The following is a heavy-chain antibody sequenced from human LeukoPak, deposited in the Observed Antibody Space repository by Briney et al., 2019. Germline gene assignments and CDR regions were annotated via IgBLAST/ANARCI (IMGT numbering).Heavy chain of an antibody. V-gene: IGHV3-23*01. CDR2: ISGSGGST. CDR3: ARDSAGYSSGYYYYYGMDV. D-gene: IGHD6-19*01. Sequence: GGSLRLSCAASGFTFSSYAMSWVRQAPGKGLEWVSAISGSGGSTYYADSVKGRFTISRDNSKNTLYLQMNSLRAEDTAVYYCARDSAGYSSGYYYYYGMDVWGQGTTVTVSS. CDR1: GFTFSSYA. J-gene: IGHJ6*02.